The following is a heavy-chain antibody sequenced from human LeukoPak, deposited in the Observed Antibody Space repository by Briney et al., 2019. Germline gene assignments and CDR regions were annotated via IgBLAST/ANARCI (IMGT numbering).Heavy chain of an antibody. D-gene: IGHD3-22*01. CDR1: DTSIGTYY. J-gene: IGHJ3*02. CDR2: ISSSGST. CDR3: ARGPYSYDSSGAFDI. Sequence: SETLSLTCTVSDTSIGTYYWSWIRQPAGKGLEWIGRISSSGSTNYNPSLKSRVTISVDTSKNQFSLKLSSVTAADTAVYFCARGPYSYDSSGAFDIWGQGTMVTVSS. V-gene: IGHV4-4*07.